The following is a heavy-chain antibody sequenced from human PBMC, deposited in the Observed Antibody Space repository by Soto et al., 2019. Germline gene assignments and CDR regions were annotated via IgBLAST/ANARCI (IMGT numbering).Heavy chain of an antibody. Sequence: GESLKISCNGSGYSFTSYWIGWVRQMPGKGLEWMGIIYPGDSDTRYSPSFQGQVTISADKSISTAYLQWSSLKASDTAMYYCARHCYDSSGYYEEDYYYGMDVWGQGTTVTVSS. CDR3: ARHCYDSSGYYEEDYYYGMDV. CDR2: IYPGDSDT. V-gene: IGHV5-51*01. D-gene: IGHD3-22*01. J-gene: IGHJ6*02. CDR1: GYSFTSYW.